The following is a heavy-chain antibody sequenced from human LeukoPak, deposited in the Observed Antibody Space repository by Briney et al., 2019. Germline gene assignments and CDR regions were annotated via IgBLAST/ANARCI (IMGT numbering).Heavy chain of an antibody. J-gene: IGHJ4*02. D-gene: IGHD3-22*01. CDR2: ISSSGSTI. Sequence: PGGSLRLSCAASGFTLSDYYMSWIRQAPGKGLEWVSYISSSGSTIYYADSVKGRFTISRDNAKNSLYLQMNSLRAEDTAVYYCARVTYYYDSSGYYYVIFDYWGQGTLVTVSS. CDR3: ARVTYYYDSSGYYYVIFDY. V-gene: IGHV3-11*01. CDR1: GFTLSDYY.